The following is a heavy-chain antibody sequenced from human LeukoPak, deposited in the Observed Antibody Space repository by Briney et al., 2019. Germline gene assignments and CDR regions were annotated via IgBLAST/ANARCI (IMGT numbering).Heavy chain of an antibody. D-gene: IGHD2-2*01. V-gene: IGHV4-38-2*01. CDR1: GHSISTNNF. Sequence: PSETLSLTCSVSGHSISTNNFWAWIRQPPGKGLEWIGNIYHSGSTYYNPSLKSRVTISVDKSKNQFSLNLSSVTAADTAVYYCARHQSQLLFLPRSGWFDPWGQGTLVTVSS. CDR3: ARHQSQLLFLPRSGWFDP. CDR2: IYHSGST. J-gene: IGHJ5*02.